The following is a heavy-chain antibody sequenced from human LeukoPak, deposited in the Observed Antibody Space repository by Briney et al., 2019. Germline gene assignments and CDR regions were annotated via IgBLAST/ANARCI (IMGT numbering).Heavy chain of an antibody. V-gene: IGHV3-23*01. J-gene: IGHJ3*02. Sequence: GGSLRLSCAASGFTFSSYAMSWVRQAPGKGLEWVSAISGSGGSTYYADSVKGRFTISRDNSKNTLYLQMNSLRAEDTAVYYCATQYYYDSSGYYLREDAFDIWGQGTVVTVSS. CDR2: ISGSGGST. CDR3: ATQYYYDSSGYYLREDAFDI. D-gene: IGHD3-22*01. CDR1: GFTFSSYA.